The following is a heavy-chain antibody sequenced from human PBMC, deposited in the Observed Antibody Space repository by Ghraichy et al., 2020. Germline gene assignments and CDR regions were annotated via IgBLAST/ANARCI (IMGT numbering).Heavy chain of an antibody. CDR1: GFTFSSYA. J-gene: IGHJ4*02. V-gene: IGHV3-64*01. CDR2: ISSNGGST. Sequence: GGSLRLSCAASGFTFSSYAMHLVRQAPGKGLEYVSAISSNGGSTYYANSVKGRFTISRDNSKNTLYLQMGSLRAEDMAVYYCARGRLDYYDSSGYQPRTYYVDYWGQGTLVTVSS. CDR3: ARGRLDYYDSSGYQPRTYYVDY. D-gene: IGHD3-22*01.